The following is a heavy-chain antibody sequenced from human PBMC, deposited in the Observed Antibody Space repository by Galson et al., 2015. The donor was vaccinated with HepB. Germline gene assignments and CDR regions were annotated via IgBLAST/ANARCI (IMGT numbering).Heavy chain of an antibody. V-gene: IGHV1-46*01. Sequence: SVKVSCKASGYTFTSYYMHWVRQAPGQGLEWMGIINPSGGSTSYAQKFQGRVTMTRDTSTSTVYMELSSLRAEDTAVYYCARDESEQLVHYAFDIWGQGTMVTVSS. J-gene: IGHJ3*02. D-gene: IGHD6-13*01. CDR1: GYTFTSYY. CDR3: ARDESEQLVHYAFDI. CDR2: INPSGGST.